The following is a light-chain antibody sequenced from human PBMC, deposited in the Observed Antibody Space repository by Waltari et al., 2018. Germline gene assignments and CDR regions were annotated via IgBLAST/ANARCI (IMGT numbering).Light chain of an antibody. CDR2: YDT. Sequence: SYVLTQPHSLSVAPGDSSRIPCRGNLIGRKTAHWYQQRPAQAPVLVIYYDTDRPSGIPERFSGSNSGNTATLTISRVEAGDEADYYCQVWDSASAHRVFGVGTKLTVL. J-gene: IGLJ2*01. CDR3: QVWDSASAHRV. V-gene: IGLV3-21*04. CDR1: LIGRKT.